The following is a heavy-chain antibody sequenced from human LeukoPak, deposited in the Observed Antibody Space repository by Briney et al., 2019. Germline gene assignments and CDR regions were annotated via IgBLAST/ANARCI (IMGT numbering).Heavy chain of an antibody. CDR3: ARDLRYYYDSSGLPPYYFDY. CDR1: GFTFSSYS. Sequence: GGSLRLSCAASGFTFSSYSMNWVRQAPGKGLGWVSSISSSSSYIYYADSVKGRFTISRDNAKNSLYLQMNSLRAEDTAVYYCARDLRYYYDSSGLPPYYFDYWGQGTLVTVSS. D-gene: IGHD3-22*01. CDR2: ISSSSSYI. J-gene: IGHJ4*02. V-gene: IGHV3-21*01.